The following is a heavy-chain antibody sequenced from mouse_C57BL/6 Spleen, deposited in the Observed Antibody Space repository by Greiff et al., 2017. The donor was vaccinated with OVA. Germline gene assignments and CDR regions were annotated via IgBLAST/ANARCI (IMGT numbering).Heavy chain of an antibody. Sequence: VQVVESGAELVRPGASVTLSCKASGYTFTDYEMHWVKQTPVHGLEWIGAIDPETGGTAYNQKFKGKAILTADKSSSTAYMELRSLTSEDSAVYYCTRGDYDGYYYAMDYWGQGTSVTVSS. CDR1: GYTFTDYE. CDR2: IDPETGGT. CDR3: TRGDYDGYYYAMDY. V-gene: IGHV1-15*01. D-gene: IGHD2-4*01. J-gene: IGHJ4*01.